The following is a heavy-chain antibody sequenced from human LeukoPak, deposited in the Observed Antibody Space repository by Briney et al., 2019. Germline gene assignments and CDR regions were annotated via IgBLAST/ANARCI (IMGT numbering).Heavy chain of an antibody. V-gene: IGHV3-23*01. D-gene: IGHD5-18*01. CDR1: GFTFSIYA. CDR2: ISGSGGST. CDR3: AKALPAMAEKKIQLSSLAPVDY. Sequence: GGSLRLSCAASGFTFSIYAMSWVRQAPGKGLEWVSAISGSGGSTYYADSVKGRFTISRDNSKNTLYLQMNSLSAEDTAVYYLAKALPAMAEKKIQLSSLAPVDYWGQGTLVTVSS. J-gene: IGHJ4*02.